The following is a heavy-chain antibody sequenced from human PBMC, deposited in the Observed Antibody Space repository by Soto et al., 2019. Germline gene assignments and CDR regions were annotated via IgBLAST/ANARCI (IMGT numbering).Heavy chain of an antibody. J-gene: IGHJ6*02. CDR1: GFTFDDYA. CDR2: ISWDGGST. Sequence: GGSLRLSCAASGFTFDDYAMHWVRQAPGKGLEWVSLISWDGGSTYYADSVKGRFTISRDNSKNSLYLQMNSLRAEDTALYYCAKGEGYYAILTGRYGMDVWGQGTTVTVSS. V-gene: IGHV3-43D*04. D-gene: IGHD3-9*01. CDR3: AKGEGYYAILTGRYGMDV.